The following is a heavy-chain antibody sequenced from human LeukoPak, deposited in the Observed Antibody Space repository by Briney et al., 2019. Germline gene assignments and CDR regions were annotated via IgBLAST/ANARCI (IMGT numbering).Heavy chain of an antibody. D-gene: IGHD6-13*01. Sequence: PGGSLRLSCAASGFTFRTYWITWVRQAPGERLEWVANIKEDGSEKYYVDSVKGRFTISRDNSKNTLYLQMNSLRAEDTAVYYCAGHSGIAAPDVWGKGTTVTVSS. CDR3: AGHSGIAAPDV. CDR1: GFTFRTYW. J-gene: IGHJ6*04. V-gene: IGHV3-7*01. CDR2: IKEDGSEK.